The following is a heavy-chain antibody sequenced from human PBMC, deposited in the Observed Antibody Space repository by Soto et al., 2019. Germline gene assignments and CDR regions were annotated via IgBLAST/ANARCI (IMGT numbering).Heavy chain of an antibody. Sequence: SETLSLTCTVSGGSISSGDYYWSWIRQPPGKGLEWIGYIYYSGSTYYNPSLKSRVTISVDTSKNQFSLKLSSVTAADTAVYYCASIIVVVTAIDYWGQGTLITVS. V-gene: IGHV4-30-4*01. J-gene: IGHJ4*02. CDR2: IYYSGST. D-gene: IGHD2-21*02. CDR3: ASIIVVVTAIDY. CDR1: GGSISSGDYY.